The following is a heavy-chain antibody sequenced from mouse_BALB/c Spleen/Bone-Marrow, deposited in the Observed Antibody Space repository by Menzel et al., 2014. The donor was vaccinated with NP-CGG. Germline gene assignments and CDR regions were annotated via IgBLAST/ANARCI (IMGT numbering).Heavy chain of an antibody. J-gene: IGHJ4*01. V-gene: IGHV1-80*01. CDR3: ARVYYGNLDY. D-gene: IGHD2-1*01. CDR2: IYPGDGDT. CDR1: GYEFSSYW. Sequence: VMLVESGAELVRPGSSVKISCKASGYEFSSYWMNWVKQRPGQGLEWIGQIYPGDGDTNHNGKFKGKATLTADKSSGTAYMQVSSLTSEDSAVYFCARVYYGNLDYWGQGTSVTVSS.